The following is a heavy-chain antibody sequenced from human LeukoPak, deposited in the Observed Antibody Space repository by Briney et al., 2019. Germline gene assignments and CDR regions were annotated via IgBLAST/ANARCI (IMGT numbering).Heavy chain of an antibody. CDR3: AKGPPTYYYGSGSYYTAFDI. D-gene: IGHD3-10*01. CDR1: GFTFSRHG. CDR2: ISGSGGST. J-gene: IGHJ3*02. V-gene: IGHV3-23*01. Sequence: GRSLRLSCAASGFTFSRHGMHWVRQAPGKGLEWVSAISGSGGSTYYADSVKGRFTISRDNSKNTLYLQMNSLRAEDTAVYYCAKGPPTYYYGSGSYYTAFDIWGQGTMVTVSS.